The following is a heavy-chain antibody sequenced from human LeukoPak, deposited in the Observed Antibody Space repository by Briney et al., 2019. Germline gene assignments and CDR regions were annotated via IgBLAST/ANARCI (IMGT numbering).Heavy chain of an antibody. D-gene: IGHD3-22*01. V-gene: IGHV1-69*05. J-gene: IGHJ6*03. CDR2: IIPIFGTA. Sequence: SVKVSCKASRGTFTSYAISWVRQAPGQGLEWMGGIIPIFGTANYAQKFQGRVTITTDESTSTAYMELSSLRSEDTAVYYCARPSDSSGYYYYYYMDVWGKGTTVTVSS. CDR1: RGTFTSYA. CDR3: ARPSDSSGYYYYYYMDV.